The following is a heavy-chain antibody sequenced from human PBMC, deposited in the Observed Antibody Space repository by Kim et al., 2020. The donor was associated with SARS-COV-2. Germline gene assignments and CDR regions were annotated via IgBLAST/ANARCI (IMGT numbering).Heavy chain of an antibody. V-gene: IGHV1-2*02. D-gene: IGHD5-18*01. J-gene: IGHJ4*02. CDR3: ARDLTAMVSLYYFDY. Sequence: QKFHGRVTMTRDTASSTAYMELSMLRSDDTAVYYCARDLTAMVSLYYFDYWGQGTLVTVSS.